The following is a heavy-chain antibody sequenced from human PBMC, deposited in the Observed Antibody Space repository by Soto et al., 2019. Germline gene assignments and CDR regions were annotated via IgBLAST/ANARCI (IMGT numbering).Heavy chain of an antibody. J-gene: IGHJ1*01. CDR1: GFSFSDYY. V-gene: IGHV3-11*01. Sequence: ESGGGLVKPGGSLRLSCAASGFSFSDYYMSWIRQAPGKGLEWVSYVSGTGSTKYYADSAKGRFTISRDNAKNSLYLQMNSLRAEDTAVYYCARTYYYGTGYFQHWGQGTLVTVSS. CDR3: ARTYYYGTGYFQH. CDR2: VSGTGSTK. D-gene: IGHD3-10*01.